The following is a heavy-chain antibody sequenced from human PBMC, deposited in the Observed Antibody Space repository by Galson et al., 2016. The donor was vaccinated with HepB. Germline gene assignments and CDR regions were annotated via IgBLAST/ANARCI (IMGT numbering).Heavy chain of an antibody. CDR1: DYTFTNYG. D-gene: IGHD7-27*01. V-gene: IGHV1-18*01. Sequence: SVKVSCKASDYTFTNYGISWVRQAPGQGLEWMGWISTYNGNTKYAQKLQDRLTMTTDTPTSTVYMELRSLRYDDTAVYYCVRGGLGVWGQGTTVTVSS. CDR2: ISTYNGNT. CDR3: VRGGLGV. J-gene: IGHJ6*02.